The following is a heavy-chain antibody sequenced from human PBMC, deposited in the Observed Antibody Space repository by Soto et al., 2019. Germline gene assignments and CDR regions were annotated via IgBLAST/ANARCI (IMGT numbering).Heavy chain of an antibody. D-gene: IGHD1-20*01. CDR3: ARGLYNWNYFDY. CDR2: IHYSGST. V-gene: IGHV4-31*03. J-gene: IGHJ4*02. Sequence: QVQLQESGPGLVKPSQTLSLTCTVSGGSISSGGYYWSWIRQHPGKGLEWIGYIHYSGSTHYNPSLKSRVTISVDTSKNQFSLKLSSVTAADTAVYYCARGLYNWNYFDYWGQGTLVTVSS. CDR1: GGSISSGGYY.